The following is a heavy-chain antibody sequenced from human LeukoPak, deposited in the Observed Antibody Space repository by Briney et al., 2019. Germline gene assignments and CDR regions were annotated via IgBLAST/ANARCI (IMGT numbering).Heavy chain of an antibody. D-gene: IGHD5-24*01. CDR1: GFTLSSYA. J-gene: IGHJ4*02. V-gene: IGHV3-23*01. CDR2: ISGSGGST. Sequence: GGSLRLSCAASGFTLSSYAMSWVRQAPGKGLEWVSAISGSGGSTYYADSVKGRFTISRDNSKNTLYLQMNSLRAEDTAVYYCAKSARWPQFIGYYFDYWGQGTLVTVSS. CDR3: AKSARWPQFIGYYFDY.